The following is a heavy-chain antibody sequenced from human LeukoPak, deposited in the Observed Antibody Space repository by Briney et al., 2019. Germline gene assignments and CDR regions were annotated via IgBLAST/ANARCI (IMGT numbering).Heavy chain of an antibody. V-gene: IGHV3-48*04. D-gene: IGHD6-13*01. CDR1: GFTFSSYS. CDR2: ISSSSKTI. J-gene: IGHJ4*02. Sequence: GGSLRLSCAASGFTFSSYSMNWVRQAPGKGLEWVSYISSSSKTIYYADSVKGRFTISRDNAKNSLYLQMNSLRAEDTAVYYCARDAVSLAAAGTSDYWGQGSLVTVSS. CDR3: ARDAVSLAAAGTSDY.